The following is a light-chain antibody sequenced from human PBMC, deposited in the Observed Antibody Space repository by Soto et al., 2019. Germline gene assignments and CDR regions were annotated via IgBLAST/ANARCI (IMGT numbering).Light chain of an antibody. CDR3: QQYESFPRT. J-gene: IGKJ1*01. Sequence: DIQMTQSPSTLSASVGDRVTITCRASQSINNRLAWYQQKPGKAPQLFIFKATTLESGVPSRFSGSGSGTEFTRSISSLQPEDFATYLFQQYESFPRTFGQGTKVEIK. CDR1: QSINNR. CDR2: KAT. V-gene: IGKV1-5*03.